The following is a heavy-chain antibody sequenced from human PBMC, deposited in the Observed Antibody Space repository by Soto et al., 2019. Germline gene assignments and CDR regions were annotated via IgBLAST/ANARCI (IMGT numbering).Heavy chain of an antibody. J-gene: IGHJ4*02. CDR2: ISGSGSRT. D-gene: IGHD3-16*02. Sequence: SLRLSCAASGFIFSSYAINWVRQTPGKGLEWVSAISGSGSRTYYADSVKGRFTISRDNSKNTLYLQMNSLGAEDTAVYYCAKGQSTWPDRFDFWGQGTLVTVSS. V-gene: IGHV3-23*01. CDR3: AKGQSTWPDRFDF. CDR1: GFIFSSYA.